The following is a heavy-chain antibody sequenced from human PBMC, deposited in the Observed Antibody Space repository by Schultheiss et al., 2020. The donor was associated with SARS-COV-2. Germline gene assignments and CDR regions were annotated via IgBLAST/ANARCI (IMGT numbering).Heavy chain of an antibody. J-gene: IGHJ4*02. V-gene: IGHV4-38-2*02. CDR1: GGSISSGYY. Sequence: SETLSLTCTVSGGSISSGYYWGWIRQPPGKGLEWIGEINHSGSTNYNPSLKSRVTISVDTSKNQFSLKLISVTAADTAVYYCARGSMAYCGGDCIDYWGQGTLVTVSS. CDR2: INHSGST. CDR3: ARGSMAYCGGDCIDY. D-gene: IGHD2-21*02.